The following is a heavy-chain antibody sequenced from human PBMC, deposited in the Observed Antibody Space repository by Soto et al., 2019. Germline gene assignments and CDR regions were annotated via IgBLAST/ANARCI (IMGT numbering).Heavy chain of an antibody. CDR1: GFTFSSYS. J-gene: IGHJ4*02. Sequence: PGGSLRLSCAASGFTFSSYSMNWVRQAPGKGLEWISVISTPRSSIYYADSVKGRFTISRDNAQNSLFLQMNSLRDEDTAVYYCARKGVAFDYWGQGALVTASS. D-gene: IGHD3-3*01. V-gene: IGHV3-48*02. CDR3: ARKGVAFDY. CDR2: ISTPRSSI.